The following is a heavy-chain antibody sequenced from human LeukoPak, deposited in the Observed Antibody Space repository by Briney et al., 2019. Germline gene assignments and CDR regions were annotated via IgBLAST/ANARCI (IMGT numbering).Heavy chain of an antibody. Sequence: GGSLRLSCAASGFTFSGYAMSWVRQAPGKGLEWVSAISGSGGSTYYADSVKGRFTISRDNSKNTLYLQMNSLRAEDTAVYYCAKDLRPGITGTTLVYWGQGTLVTVSS. CDR3: AKDLRPGITGTTLVY. CDR1: GFTFSGYA. D-gene: IGHD1-7*01. V-gene: IGHV3-23*01. CDR2: ISGSGGST. J-gene: IGHJ4*02.